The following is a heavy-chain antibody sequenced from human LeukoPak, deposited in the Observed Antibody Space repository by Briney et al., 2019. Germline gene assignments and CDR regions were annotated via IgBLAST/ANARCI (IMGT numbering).Heavy chain of an antibody. D-gene: IGHD6-13*01. CDR3: ARDGSSWSNWLDP. CDR2: TNSDGSST. V-gene: IGHV3-74*01. J-gene: IGHJ5*02. Sequence: GGSLRLSCAASGFTFSSYWMHWVRQAPGKGLVWVSRTNSDGSSTSYADSVKGRFTISRDNAKNTLYLQMNSLRAEDTAVYYCARDGSSWSNWLDPWGQGTLVTVSS. CDR1: GFTFSSYW.